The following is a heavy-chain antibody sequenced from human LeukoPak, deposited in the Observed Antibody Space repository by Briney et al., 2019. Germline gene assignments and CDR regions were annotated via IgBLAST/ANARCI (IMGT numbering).Heavy chain of an antibody. CDR3: AREGRYCSGGSCYPVAAFDI. Sequence: GASVKVSCKASGYTFTSYYMHWVRQAPGQGLEWMGIINPSGGSTSYAQKFQGRVTMTRDTSTSTVYMELSSLRSEDTAVYYCAREGRYCSGGSCYPVAAFDIWGQGTMVTVPS. D-gene: IGHD2-15*01. CDR1: GYTFTSYY. V-gene: IGHV1-46*01. CDR2: INPSGGST. J-gene: IGHJ3*02.